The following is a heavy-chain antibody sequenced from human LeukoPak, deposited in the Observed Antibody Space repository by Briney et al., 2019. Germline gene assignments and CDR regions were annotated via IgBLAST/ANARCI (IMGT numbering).Heavy chain of an antibody. CDR1: GFTLNNAW. J-gene: IGHJ1*01. V-gene: IGHV3-15*01. CDR3: TTDRYYDNSELQFQH. Sequence: GGSLRLSCAASGFTLNNAWMSWVRQAPGKGLEWLGRIKGETDGGTIGYAAPVKGRFTISRDDSRNTLYLQMDSLKIEDTAVYYCTTDRYYDNSELQFQHWGQGTLVTVSS. D-gene: IGHD3-22*01. CDR2: IKGETDGGTI.